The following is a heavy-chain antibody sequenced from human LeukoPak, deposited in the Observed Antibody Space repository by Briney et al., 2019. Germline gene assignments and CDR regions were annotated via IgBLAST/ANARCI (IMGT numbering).Heavy chain of an antibody. V-gene: IGHV3-11*04. CDR3: ARDPLWYSPGGIVATTPLVHDFDY. J-gene: IGHJ4*02. CDR2: ISSSGSTI. CDR1: GFTFSDYY. Sequence: GGSLILSCAASGFTFSDYYMSWIRQAPGRGLEWVSYISSSGSTIYYAYSVKGRFTISRDNAKNSLYLQMNSLRAEDTAVYYCARDPLWYSPGGIVATTPLVHDFDYWGQETLVTFSS. D-gene: IGHD5-12*01.